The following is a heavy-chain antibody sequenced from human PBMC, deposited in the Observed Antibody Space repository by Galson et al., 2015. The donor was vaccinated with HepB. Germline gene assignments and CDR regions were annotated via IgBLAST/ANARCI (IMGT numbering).Heavy chain of an antibody. CDR1: TFTFNNYA. CDR3: ARDSLGSSGTFDY. Sequence: SLRLSCAASTFTFNNYAMHWVRQAPDKGLQWVAVISYDGSNIYYADSVKGRFIISRDNSKNTLYLQRNSLRAEDTAVYYCARDSLGSSGTFDYWGQGTLVTVSS. CDR2: ISYDGSNI. V-gene: IGHV3-30*04. J-gene: IGHJ4*02. D-gene: IGHD3-22*01.